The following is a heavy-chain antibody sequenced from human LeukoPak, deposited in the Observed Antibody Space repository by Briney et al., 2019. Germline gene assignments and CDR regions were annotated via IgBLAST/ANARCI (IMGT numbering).Heavy chain of an antibody. CDR1: GFTFSSYA. V-gene: IGHV3-23*01. D-gene: IGHD2-2*01. J-gene: IGHJ4*02. CDR3: ANPGGLIVVVPAPPYYFDY. Sequence: GGSLRLSCAASGFTFSSYAMSWVRQAPGKGLEWVSAISGSGGSTYYADSVKGRFTISRDNSKNTLYLQMNSLRAEDTAVYYCANPGGLIVVVPAPPYYFDYWGRGPLVPVS. CDR2: ISGSGGST.